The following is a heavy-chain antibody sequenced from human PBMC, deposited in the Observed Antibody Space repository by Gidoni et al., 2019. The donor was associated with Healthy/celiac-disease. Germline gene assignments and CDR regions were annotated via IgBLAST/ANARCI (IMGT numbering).Heavy chain of an antibody. J-gene: IGHJ5*02. CDR1: GGSFSGYY. Sequence: QVQLQQWGAGLLTPSETLSLTCAVYGGSFSGYYWSWIRQPPGKGLEWIGEINHSGSTNYNPSLKSRVTISVDTSKNQFSLKLSSVTAADTAVYYCASGGSRVVAAQGNWFDPWGQGTLVTVSS. D-gene: IGHD2-15*01. CDR2: INHSGST. V-gene: IGHV4-34*01. CDR3: ASGGSRVVAAQGNWFDP.